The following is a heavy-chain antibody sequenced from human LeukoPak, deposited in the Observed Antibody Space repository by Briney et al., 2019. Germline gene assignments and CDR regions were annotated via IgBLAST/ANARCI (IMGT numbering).Heavy chain of an antibody. CDR2: ISNDGSSS. D-gene: IGHD2-15*01. V-gene: IGHV3-74*01. J-gene: IGHJ4*02. CDR3: VRDSGGPDY. Sequence: GGSLRLSCAASGFTFSNHWMHWVRQAPGKGLVWVSDISNDGSSSSYADSVKGRFTIFRDNAKNTLYLQMSSLRVEDTAMYYCVRDSGGPDYWGQGTLVTVSS. CDR1: GFTFSNHW.